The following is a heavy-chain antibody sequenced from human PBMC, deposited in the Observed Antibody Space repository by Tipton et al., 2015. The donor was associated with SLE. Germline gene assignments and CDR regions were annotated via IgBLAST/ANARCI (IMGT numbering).Heavy chain of an antibody. J-gene: IGHJ2*01. Sequence: LRLSCTVSGGSISSGGYYLSWIRQPAGKGLEWIGRIFTSGTTNYKPYLKSRLTISVDTSQNQFSLKLTSVTAADTAVYYCARETDWYFDLWGRGTLVTVSS. CDR3: ARETDWYFDL. CDR2: IFTSGTT. CDR1: GGSISSGGYY. V-gene: IGHV4-61*02.